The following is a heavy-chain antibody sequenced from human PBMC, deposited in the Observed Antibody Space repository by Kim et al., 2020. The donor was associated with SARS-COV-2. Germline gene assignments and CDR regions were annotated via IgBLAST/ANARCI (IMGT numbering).Heavy chain of an antibody. D-gene: IGHD3-3*01. CDR3: ARGPRGVFGVVIRFDY. J-gene: IGHJ4*02. V-gene: IGHV4-34*01. Sequence: SETLSLTCAVYGGSFSGYYWSWIRQPPGKGLEWIGEINHSGSTNYNPSLKSRVTISVDTSKNQFSLKLSSVTAADTAVYYCARGPRGVFGVVIRFDYWGQGTLVTVSS. CDR1: GGSFSGYY. CDR2: INHSGST.